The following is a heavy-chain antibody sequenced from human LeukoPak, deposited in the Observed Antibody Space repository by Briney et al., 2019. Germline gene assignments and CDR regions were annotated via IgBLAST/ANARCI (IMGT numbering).Heavy chain of an antibody. J-gene: IGHJ3*02. CDR2: IKHDGSEK. CDR3: ARGGGAFDI. D-gene: IGHD3-16*01. CDR1: EFTFSSYW. Sequence: TGGSLRLSCAASEFTFSSYWMSWVRQAPGKGLEWVANIKHDGSEKYYVDSVKGRFTISRDNAKNSLYLQMNSLRAEDTAVYYCARGGGAFDIWGQGTMVTDSS. V-gene: IGHV3-7*01.